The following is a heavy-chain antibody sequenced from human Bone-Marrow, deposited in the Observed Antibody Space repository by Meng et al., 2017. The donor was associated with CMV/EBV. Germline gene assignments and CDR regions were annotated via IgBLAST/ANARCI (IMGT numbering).Heavy chain of an antibody. D-gene: IGHD3-22*01. CDR1: GFTFDDYG. Sequence: GGSLRLSCAASGFTFDDYGMTWVRQAPGKGLEWVSGINWNGGSTVYADSVKGRFTISRDNAKNSLYLQMNSLRAEDTALYYCAREHYDSSGRVYFDYWGQGTLVTVSS. CDR2: INWNGGST. V-gene: IGHV3-20*04. CDR3: AREHYDSSGRVYFDY. J-gene: IGHJ4*02.